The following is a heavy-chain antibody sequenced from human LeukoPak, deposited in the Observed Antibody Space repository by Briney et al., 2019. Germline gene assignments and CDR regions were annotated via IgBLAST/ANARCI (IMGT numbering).Heavy chain of an antibody. CDR1: GYTFTSYG. Sequence: ASVKVSCKASGYTFTSYGISWVRQAPGQGLEWMGWISAYNGNTNYAQKLQGRVTMTTDTSTSTAYMELRSLRSDDTAVYYCARDWLGYCSSTSCGNWFDPWGQGILVTVSS. V-gene: IGHV1-18*04. D-gene: IGHD2-2*01. J-gene: IGHJ5*02. CDR3: ARDWLGYCSSTSCGNWFDP. CDR2: ISAYNGNT.